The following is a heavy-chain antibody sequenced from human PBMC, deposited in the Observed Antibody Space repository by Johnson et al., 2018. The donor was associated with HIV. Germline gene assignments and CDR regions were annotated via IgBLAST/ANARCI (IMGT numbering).Heavy chain of an antibody. Sequence: QVQLVESGGGVVQPGTSLRLSCAASGFTFGIYGMHWVRQAPGQGLEWVALISYDGRNEYYGDSVKGRFSISRDNSKKKLYLQMNSLRPEDTAVYYCAKDRAEVVVVHDALDMWGQGTMVTVSS. CDR3: AKDRAEVVVVHDALDM. D-gene: IGHD3-22*01. CDR1: GFTFGIYG. J-gene: IGHJ3*02. V-gene: IGHV3-30*18. CDR2: ISYDGRNE.